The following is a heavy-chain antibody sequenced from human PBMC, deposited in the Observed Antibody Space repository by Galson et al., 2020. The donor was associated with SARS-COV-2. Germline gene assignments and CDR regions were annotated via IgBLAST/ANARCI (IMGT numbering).Heavy chain of an antibody. CDR2: ISGSGGST. V-gene: IGHV3-23*01. J-gene: IGHJ4*02. CDR1: GFTFSSYA. CDR3: AKNYYDSSGYYFSVGIDY. D-gene: IGHD3-22*01. Sequence: GGSLRLSCEASGFTFSSYAMSWVRQAPGKGLEWVSAISGSGGSTYYADSVKGRLTISRDNSKNTLYLQMNSLRAEDTAVYYCAKNYYDSSGYYFSVGIDYWGQGTLVTVSS.